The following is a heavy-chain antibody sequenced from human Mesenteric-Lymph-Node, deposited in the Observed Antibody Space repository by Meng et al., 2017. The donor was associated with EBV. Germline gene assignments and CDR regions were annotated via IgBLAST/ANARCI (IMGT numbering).Heavy chain of an antibody. Sequence: HGHLQWWGAGLLHTSEPLSLTCAVNVGAFSGYYWSWFRQPPGKGLEWIGEIGEINHREITNYSPSLKSRVTMSEDTSNNQFSLKLSSVTAADTAVYYCASRSGHSDYWGQGTLVTVSS. D-gene: IGHD3-10*01. V-gene: IGHV4-34*01. CDR3: ASRSGHSDY. CDR2: IGEINHREIT. CDR1: VGAFSGYY. J-gene: IGHJ4*02.